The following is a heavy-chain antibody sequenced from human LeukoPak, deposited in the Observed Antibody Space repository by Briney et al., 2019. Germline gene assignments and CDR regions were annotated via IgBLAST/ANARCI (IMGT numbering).Heavy chain of an antibody. V-gene: IGHV3-30*02. J-gene: IGHJ3*02. CDR2: IRYDGSNK. Sequence: PGGSLRLFCAASGFTFSSYGMHWVRQAPGKGLEWVAFIRYDGSNKYYADSVKGRFTISRDNSKNTLYLQMNSLRAEDTAVYYCAKDWGVRNYDAFDIWGQGTMVTVSS. CDR3: AKDWGVRNYDAFDI. CDR1: GFTFSSYG. D-gene: IGHD3-10*01.